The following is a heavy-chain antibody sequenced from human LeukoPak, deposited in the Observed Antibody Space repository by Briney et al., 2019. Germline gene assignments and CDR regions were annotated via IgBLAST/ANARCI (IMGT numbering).Heavy chain of an antibody. Sequence: AGGSLRLSCAASEVTFSTYTMTWVRQAPGKGVEWVSSISGSGNYIYYADSLKGRFTISRDNANNLLFLQMSSLRAEDTAVYFCAGLRRAYYYYMDVWGKGTTVTVSS. CDR3: AGLRRAYYYYMDV. J-gene: IGHJ6*03. CDR1: EVTFSTYT. CDR2: ISGSGNYI. V-gene: IGHV3-21*06.